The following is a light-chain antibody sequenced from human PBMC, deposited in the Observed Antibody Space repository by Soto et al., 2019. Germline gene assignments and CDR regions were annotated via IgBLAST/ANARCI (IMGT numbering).Light chain of an antibody. J-gene: IGKJ5*01. V-gene: IGKV1-39*01. CDR1: QSIGTH. CDR2: AAS. Sequence: IQMTQSASTLSASVGGRVTIACRASQSIGTHLNWYQQKLGKAPKILIYAASNLQSGVPSRLSGSGSGTDYTLTISSLQPEDFATYYCQQSYRTPTFGQGTRLEI. CDR3: QQSYRTPT.